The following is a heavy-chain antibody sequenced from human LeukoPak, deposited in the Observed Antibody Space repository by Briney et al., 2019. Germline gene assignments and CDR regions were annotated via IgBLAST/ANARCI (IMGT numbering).Heavy chain of an antibody. V-gene: IGHV1-46*01. Sequence: ASVKVSCKASGYTFTSYYMHWVRQAPGQGLEWMGIINPSGGSTSYAQKFQGRVTMTEDTSTDTAYMELSSLRSEDTAVYYCASGYCTNGVCYRYSTLDYWGQGTLVTVSS. CDR1: GYTFTSYY. CDR3: ASGYCTNGVCYRYSTLDY. D-gene: IGHD2-8*01. CDR2: INPSGGST. J-gene: IGHJ4*02.